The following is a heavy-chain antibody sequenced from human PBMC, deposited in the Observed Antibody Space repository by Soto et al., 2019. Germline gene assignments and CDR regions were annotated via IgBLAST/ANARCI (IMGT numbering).Heavy chain of an antibody. Sequence: QVQLVQSGAEVKKSGASVKVSCKASGYTFTSYGISWVRQAPGQGLEWMGWISAYNGNTNYAQKLQGRVTMTTDTSTSTAYMELRSLRSDDTAVYYCARDWYDYVWGSFYPPFDYWGQGTLVTVSS. D-gene: IGHD3-16*01. CDR1: GYTFTSYG. CDR2: ISAYNGNT. J-gene: IGHJ4*02. V-gene: IGHV1-18*01. CDR3: ARDWYDYVWGSFYPPFDY.